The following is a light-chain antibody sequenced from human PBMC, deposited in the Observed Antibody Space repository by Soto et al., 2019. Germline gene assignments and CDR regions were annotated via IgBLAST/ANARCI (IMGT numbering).Light chain of an antibody. CDR1: SSDVGGYNS. CDR2: DVT. Sequence: QSVLTQPASVSGSPGQSITISCTGTSSDVGGYNSVSWYQQHPGKAPKLIIYDVTNRPSGVSSRFSGSKSGNTASLTISGLQADDEADYYCSSYTTRSVVFGGGTKLTVL. V-gene: IGLV2-14*01. J-gene: IGLJ2*01. CDR3: SSYTTRSVV.